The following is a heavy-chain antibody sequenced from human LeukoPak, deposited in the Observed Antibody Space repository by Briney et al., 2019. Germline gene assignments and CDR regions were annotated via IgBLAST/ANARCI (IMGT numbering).Heavy chain of an antibody. CDR1: GYVFTDYY. V-gene: IGHV1-69-2*01. CDR2: VDPADGET. CDR3: AKMFRGETEGDY. Sequence: ASVKVSCKVSGYVFTDYYLHWVQQAPGKGLEWMGRVDPADGETVYAERFQGRVTITAGKSTDTAYMELRSLRSEDTAVYYCAKMFRGETEGDYWGQGTLVTVAS. D-gene: IGHD3-16*01. J-gene: IGHJ4*02.